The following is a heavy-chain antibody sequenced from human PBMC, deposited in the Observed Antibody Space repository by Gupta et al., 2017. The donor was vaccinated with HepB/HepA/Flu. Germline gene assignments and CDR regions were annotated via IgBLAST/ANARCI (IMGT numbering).Heavy chain of an antibody. CDR1: GGSISSSY. D-gene: IGHD3-10*01. CDR3: ARGLWFGEPLGNWFDP. CDR2: IYYSGST. Sequence: QVQLQESGPGLVKPSETLSLTCTVSGGSISSSYWSWIRQPPGKGLEWIGYIYYSGSTNYNPSLKSRVTISVDTSKNQFSLKLSSVTAADTAVYYCARGLWFGEPLGNWFDPWGQGTLVTVSS. J-gene: IGHJ5*02. V-gene: IGHV4-59*01.